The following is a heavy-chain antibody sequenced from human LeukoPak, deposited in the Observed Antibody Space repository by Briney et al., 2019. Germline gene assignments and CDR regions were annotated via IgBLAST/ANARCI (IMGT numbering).Heavy chain of an antibody. CDR1: GFTFSSYA. V-gene: IGHV3-30-3*02. Sequence: PGGSLRLSCAASGFTFSSYAMHWVRQAPGKGLEWVAVISYDGSNKYYADSVKGRFTISRDNSKNTLYLQMNSLRAEDTAVYYCAKHTGGGKDYYGMDVWGQGTTVTVSS. J-gene: IGHJ6*02. CDR3: AKHTGGGKDYYGMDV. CDR2: ISYDGSNK. D-gene: IGHD2-8*02.